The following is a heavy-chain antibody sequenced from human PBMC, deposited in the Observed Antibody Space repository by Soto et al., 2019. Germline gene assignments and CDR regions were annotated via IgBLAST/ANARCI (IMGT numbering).Heavy chain of an antibody. J-gene: IGHJ1*01. Sequence: QVQLVQSGAEVKKPGSSVKVSCKASGGTFSSYAISWVRQAPGQGLEWMGGIIPIFGTANYAQKFQGRVTIPADDSTSTAYMELSSLRSEDTAVYYCARDSSGYSQGRVEYFQHWGQGTLVTVSS. CDR2: IIPIFGTA. CDR3: ARDSSGYSQGRVEYFQH. CDR1: GGTFSSYA. D-gene: IGHD3-22*01. V-gene: IGHV1-69*12.